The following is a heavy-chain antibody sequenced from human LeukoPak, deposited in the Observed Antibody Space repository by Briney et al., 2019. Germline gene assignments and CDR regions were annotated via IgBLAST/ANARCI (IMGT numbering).Heavy chain of an antibody. Sequence: KSSETLSLTCTVSGGSISSYYWSWIRQPPGKGLEWIGYIYYSGSTNYNPSLKSRVTISVDTSKNQFSLKLSSVTAADTAVYYCARDGKPHPTGYYYYGMDVWGQGTTVTVSS. J-gene: IGHJ6*02. CDR3: ARDGKPHPTGYYYYGMDV. V-gene: IGHV4-59*01. CDR1: GGSISSYY. D-gene: IGHD4-23*01. CDR2: IYYSGST.